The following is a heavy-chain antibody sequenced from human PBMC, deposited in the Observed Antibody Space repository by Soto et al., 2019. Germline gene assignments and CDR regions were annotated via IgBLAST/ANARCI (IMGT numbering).Heavy chain of an antibody. CDR3: ARDWFGVDY. D-gene: IGHD3-16*01. V-gene: IGHV1-18*01. J-gene: IGHJ4*02. CDR1: GGTFTSYS. CDR2: INPYNGNT. Sequence: GAPGKVSCKASGGTFTSYSISWVRQAPGQGLEWMGWINPYNGNTNYAQKLQGRVTMTTDTSTSTAYMELRSLRSDDTAVYYCARDWFGVDYWGQGTLVTVSS.